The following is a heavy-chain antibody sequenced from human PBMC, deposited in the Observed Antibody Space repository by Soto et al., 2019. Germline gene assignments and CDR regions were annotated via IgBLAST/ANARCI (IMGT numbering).Heavy chain of an antibody. Sequence: GGSLRLSCAASGFTFSNAWMSWVRQAPGKGLEWVGRIKSKTDGGTTDYAAPVKGRFTISRDDSKNTLYLQMNSLKTEDTAVYYCTTAPYSSSWNYYYYYMDVWGKGTTVTVSS. D-gene: IGHD6-13*01. CDR2: IKSKTDGGTT. V-gene: IGHV3-15*01. CDR1: GFTFSNAW. J-gene: IGHJ6*03. CDR3: TTAPYSSSWNYYYYYMDV.